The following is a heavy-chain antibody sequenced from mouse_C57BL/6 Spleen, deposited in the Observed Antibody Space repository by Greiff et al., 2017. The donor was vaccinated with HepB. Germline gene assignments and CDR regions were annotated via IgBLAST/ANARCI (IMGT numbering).Heavy chain of an antibody. D-gene: IGHD2-1*01. CDR3: ARGGGNYPFAY. Sequence: EVKLMESEGGLVQPGSSMKLSCTASGFTFSDYYMAWVRQVPEKGLEWVANINYDGSSTYYLDSLKSRFIISRDNAKNILYLQMSSLKSEDTATYYCARGGGNYPFAYWGQGTLVTVSA. J-gene: IGHJ3*01. V-gene: IGHV5-16*01. CDR2: INYDGSST. CDR1: GFTFSDYY.